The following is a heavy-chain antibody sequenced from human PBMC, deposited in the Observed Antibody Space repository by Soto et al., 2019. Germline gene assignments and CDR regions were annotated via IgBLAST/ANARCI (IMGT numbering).Heavy chain of an antibody. Sequence: QVQLQESGPGLVKPSGTLSLTCAVSGGSISSSNWWTWVRQPPGKGLEWIGEIYQSGTTNYNPSLKSRVTTPVAKSKNQFSLKLPSVTAADTAVYYCASRRIGDYGVTWYGMDVWGQGTTVTVSS. CDR2: IYQSGTT. D-gene: IGHD4-17*01. V-gene: IGHV4-4*02. CDR3: ASRRIGDYGVTWYGMDV. J-gene: IGHJ6*02. CDR1: GGSISSSNW.